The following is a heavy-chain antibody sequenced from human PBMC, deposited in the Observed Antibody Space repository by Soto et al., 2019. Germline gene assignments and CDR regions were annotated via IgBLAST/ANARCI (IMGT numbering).Heavy chain of an antibody. Sequence: PGGSLRLSCAASGFTFSDYYMSWIRQAPGKGLEWVSYISSSGSTIYYADSVKGRFTISRDNAKNSLYLQMNSLRAEDTAVYYCARYPRGYSSSWYPQRIGVGYYYYGMDVWGQGTTVTVSS. V-gene: IGHV3-11*01. CDR2: ISSSGSTI. CDR1: GFTFSDYY. CDR3: ARYPRGYSSSWYPQRIGVGYYYYGMDV. J-gene: IGHJ6*02. D-gene: IGHD6-13*01.